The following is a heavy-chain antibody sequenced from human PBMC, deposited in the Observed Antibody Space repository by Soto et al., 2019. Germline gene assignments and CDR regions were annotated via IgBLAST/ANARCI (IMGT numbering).Heavy chain of an antibody. V-gene: IGHV3-30-3*01. Sequence: QVQLVESGGGVVQPGRSLRLSCAASGFTFSSYAMHWVRQAPGKGLEWVAVISYDGSNKYYADSVKGRFTISRDNSKNTLYLQMNSLRAEDTAVYYCARGAVARSYYYYVMDVWGQGTTVTVSS. J-gene: IGHJ6*02. CDR1: GFTFSSYA. CDR3: ARGAVARSYYYYVMDV. CDR2: ISYDGSNK. D-gene: IGHD6-19*01.